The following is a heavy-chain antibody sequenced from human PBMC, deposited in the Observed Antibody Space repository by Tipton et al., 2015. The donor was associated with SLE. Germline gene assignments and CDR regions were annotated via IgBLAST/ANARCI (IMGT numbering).Heavy chain of an antibody. CDR2: IYYSGST. CDR1: GGSISSYY. Sequence: TLSLTCPVSGGSISSYYWSWIRQPPGKGLEWIGYIYYSGSTNYNPSLKSRVTISVDTSKNQFSLKLSSVTAADTAVYYCARLMMGPVIVVVPAGEGTARGVYNWFDPWGQGTLVTVSS. D-gene: IGHD2-2*01. V-gene: IGHV4-59*01. CDR3: ARLMMGPVIVVVPAGEGTARGVYNWFDP. J-gene: IGHJ5*02.